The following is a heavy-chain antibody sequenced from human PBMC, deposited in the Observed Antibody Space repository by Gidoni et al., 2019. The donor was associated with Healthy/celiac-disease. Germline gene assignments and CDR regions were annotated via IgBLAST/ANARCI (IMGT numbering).Heavy chain of an antibody. CDR3: ARQPRDMVRGVGNWFDP. Sequence: QLQLQESGPVLVKPSETLSLTCPVSVASISSTRYYWGWIRQPPGKGLEWIGSIFYSGSTYYNPSLKSRVTISVDTSKNQFSLKLSSVTAADTAVYYCARQPRDMVRGVGNWFDPWGQGTLVTVSS. J-gene: IGHJ5*02. D-gene: IGHD3-10*01. CDR1: VASISSTRYY. CDR2: IFYSGST. V-gene: IGHV4-39*01.